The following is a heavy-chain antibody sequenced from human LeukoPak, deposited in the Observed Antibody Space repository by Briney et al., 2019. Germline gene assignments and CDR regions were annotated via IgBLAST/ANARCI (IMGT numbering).Heavy chain of an antibody. CDR2: IYTDGST. J-gene: IGHJ4*02. D-gene: IGHD3-16*01. CDR3: ARDRPAGGVGDFDH. Sequence: PGGSLRLSCVASGFTVSSHYMSWVRQAPGKGLEWVSAIYTDGSTYYAGSVKGRFTISRDNSENTLYLQKNSLRVEDTAVYYCARDRPAGGVGDFDHWGQGTLVTVSS. V-gene: IGHV3-66*01. CDR1: GFTVSSHY.